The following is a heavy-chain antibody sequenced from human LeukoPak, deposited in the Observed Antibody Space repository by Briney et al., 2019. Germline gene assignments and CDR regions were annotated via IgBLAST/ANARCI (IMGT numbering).Heavy chain of an antibody. J-gene: IGHJ4*02. CDR2: IYYSGTS. Sequence: SETLSLTCTVSGGSISNGGYYWVWIRQPPGKGLEWIGSIYYSGTSYYNPSLTSRVTISVDTSNNQFSLKLSSVPAADTAVYYCPRAVMVAVAGGRFDYWGQGTLVTVSS. D-gene: IGHD6-19*01. CDR1: GGSISNGGYY. V-gene: IGHV4-39*07. CDR3: PRAVMVAVAGGRFDY.